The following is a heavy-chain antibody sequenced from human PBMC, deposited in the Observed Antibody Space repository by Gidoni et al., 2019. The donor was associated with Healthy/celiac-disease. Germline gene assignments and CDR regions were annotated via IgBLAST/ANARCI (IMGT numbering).Heavy chain of an antibody. J-gene: IGHJ6*03. CDR2: IYYSGST. V-gene: IGHV4-39*01. CDR3: ARQPRGYYGSGIYYYYYMDV. CDR1: GGSISSSSYY. Sequence: QLQLQASGPGLVKPSATLSLTCTVSGGSISSSSYYWGWIRQPPGKGLEWIGSIYYSGSTYYNPSLKSRVTISVDTSKNQFSLKLSSVTAADTAVYYCARQPRGYYGSGIYYYYYMDVWGKGTTVTVSS. D-gene: IGHD3-10*01.